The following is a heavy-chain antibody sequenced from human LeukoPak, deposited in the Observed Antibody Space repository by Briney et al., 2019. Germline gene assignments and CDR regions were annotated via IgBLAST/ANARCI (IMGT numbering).Heavy chain of an antibody. V-gene: IGHV3-7*03. J-gene: IGHJ3*02. CDR3: ARTRITIFGVVMGAFDI. D-gene: IGHD3-3*01. CDR1: GFIFSYYW. CDR2: IKQDGSAK. Sequence: PGGSLRLSCTASGFIFSYYWMSWVRQAPDKGLEWVANIKQDGSAKYYVDSVRGRFTISRDNAKNSLYLQMSSLRVEDAAVYYCARTRITIFGVVMGAFDIWGQGTMVTVSS.